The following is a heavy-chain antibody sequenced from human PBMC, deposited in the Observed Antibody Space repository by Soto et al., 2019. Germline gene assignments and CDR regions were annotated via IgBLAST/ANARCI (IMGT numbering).Heavy chain of an antibody. D-gene: IGHD2-2*02. CDR1: GGTFSSYA. CDR3: AKDKRDCSSTSCYTFDSYGIDV. CDR2: VIPIFGTA. V-gene: IGHV1-69*01. J-gene: IGHJ6*02. Sequence: QVQLVQSGAEVKKPGSSVKVSCKASGGTFSSYAISWVRQAPGQGLEWMGGVIPIFGTANYAQKFQGRVTIKAAEATSTAYMELSSLRSEDTAVYYCAKDKRDCSSTSCYTFDSYGIDVWGQGTTVTVSS.